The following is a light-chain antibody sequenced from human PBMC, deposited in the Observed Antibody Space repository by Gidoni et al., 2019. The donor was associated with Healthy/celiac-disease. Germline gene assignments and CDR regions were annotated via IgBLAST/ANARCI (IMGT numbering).Light chain of an antibody. V-gene: IGKV3-11*01. CDR3: QQRSNWPYT. Sequence: EIVLTQSPATLSLSPGERATLSCRSSQSVSSYLAWYQQKPGEAPSLLIYDASNRATGIPPRFSGCGSGTDFTLTISSLEPEDFAVYYCQQRSNWPYTFXQXTKLEIK. J-gene: IGKJ2*01. CDR2: DAS. CDR1: QSVSSY.